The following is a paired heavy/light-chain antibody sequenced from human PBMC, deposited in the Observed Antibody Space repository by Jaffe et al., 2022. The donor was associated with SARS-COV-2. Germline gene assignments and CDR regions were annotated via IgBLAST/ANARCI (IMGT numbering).Light chain of an antibody. CDR1: QSISSY. V-gene: IGKV3-11*01. J-gene: IGKJ4*01. CDR3: QQRVHWPPLT. CDR2: DAS. Sequence: EIVLTQSPATLSLSPGERAILSCRASQSISSYLAWFQQKPGQAPRLLIYDASNRATGVPARFSGGGSGTDFTLTITSLEPEDFAVYYCQQRVHWPPLTFGGGTKVEIK.
Heavy chain of an antibody. CDR3: VKSVGLDMKFDY. Sequence: EVQLLESGGGLVQPGGSLKLSCAASGFTFSSDAMSWVRQAPGKGLEWASTISGSSDIIYYADSVKGRFTISRDNSKNTLYLQMNSLRADDTAVYYCVKSVGLDMKFDYWGQGALVTVSS. CDR2: ISGSSDII. V-gene: IGHV3-23*01. CDR1: GFTFSSDA. J-gene: IGHJ4*02. D-gene: IGHD1-26*01.